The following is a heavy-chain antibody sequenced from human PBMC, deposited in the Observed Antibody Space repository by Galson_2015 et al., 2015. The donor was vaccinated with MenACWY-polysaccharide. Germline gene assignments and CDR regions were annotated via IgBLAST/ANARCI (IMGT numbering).Heavy chain of an antibody. CDR2: IKQDGSEV. Sequence: SLRLSCAASGFSFRCYWRSWVRQAPGNGLVWVADIKQDGSEVSYVDSGTGRYAGSIDNARNSLYLQMNSLRAEDTAVYFCARDTGVSRTDDWSFDLWGRGSQVTVSS. J-gene: IGHJ2*01. V-gene: IGHV3-7*01. CDR1: GFSFRCYW. D-gene: IGHD1-7*01. CDR3: ARDTGVSRTDDWSFDL.